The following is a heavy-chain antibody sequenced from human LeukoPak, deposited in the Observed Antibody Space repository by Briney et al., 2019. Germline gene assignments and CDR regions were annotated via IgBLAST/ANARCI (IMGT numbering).Heavy chain of an antibody. D-gene: IGHD3-22*01. J-gene: IGHJ4*02. CDR2: ISWKSGSI. Sequence: GGSLRLSCAASGFTFDDYAMHWVRQAPGKGLEWVSGISWKSGSIGYADSVKGRFTISRDNAKNSLYLQMNSLRAEDTALYYCAKDKNPREDYYDSSGFDYWGQGTLVTVSS. CDR1: GFTFDDYA. CDR3: AKDKNPREDYYDSSGFDY. V-gene: IGHV3-9*01.